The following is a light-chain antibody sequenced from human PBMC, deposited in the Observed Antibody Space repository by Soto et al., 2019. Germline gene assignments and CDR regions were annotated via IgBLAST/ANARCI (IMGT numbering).Light chain of an antibody. J-gene: IGKJ2*01. Sequence: DIQMTQSPSTLSATAGDRVTITCRASQSISSWLAWYQHKPGKAPKLLIYDASSLLSGVPSRFSGSGSGTDFTLTIASLQPEDFSTYYCQQSDSTPYTFGQGTKVDIK. V-gene: IGKV1-39*01. CDR1: QSISSW. CDR2: DAS. CDR3: QQSDSTPYT.